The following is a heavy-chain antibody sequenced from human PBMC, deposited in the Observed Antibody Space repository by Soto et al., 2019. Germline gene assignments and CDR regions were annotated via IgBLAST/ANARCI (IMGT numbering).Heavy chain of an antibody. CDR3: AREYCSGGSCYGTDY. D-gene: IGHD2-15*01. CDR1: GYTFTTYG. V-gene: IGHV1-18*01. Sequence: ASVKVSCKASGYTFTTYGISWVRQAPGQGLEWMGWISAYNDNTNYAQNLQGRVTMTTDTSTSTAYMELRSLRSDDTAVYYCAREYCSGGSCYGTDYWGQGTLVTVSS. CDR2: ISAYNDNT. J-gene: IGHJ4*02.